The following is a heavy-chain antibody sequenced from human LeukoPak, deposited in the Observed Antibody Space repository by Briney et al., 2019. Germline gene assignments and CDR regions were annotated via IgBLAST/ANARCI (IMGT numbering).Heavy chain of an antibody. CDR2: MRSSGSTI. Sequence: GGSLRLSCAASGFTFSDYYMNWIRQAPGKGLEWIASMRSSGSTIKYADSVKGRFTISRDNAKNSLFLQMSSLRDEDTAVYYCARAEGYSYGTTDYWGQGTLVTVSS. J-gene: IGHJ4*02. CDR1: GFTFSDYY. D-gene: IGHD5-18*01. CDR3: ARAEGYSYGTTDY. V-gene: IGHV3-11*04.